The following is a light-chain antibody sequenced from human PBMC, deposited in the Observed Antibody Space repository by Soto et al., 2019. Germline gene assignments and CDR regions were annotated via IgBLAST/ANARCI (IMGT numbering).Light chain of an antibody. J-gene: IGKJ1*01. V-gene: IGKV1-5*01. Sequence: DIQMTQSPSTLSASVGDRVTITCRASQSISSWLAWYQQKPGKAPKLLIYDASNLESGVPSRFSGSGSGTEFTLTISSLQPDDFATYYCQQYKSYSRTFGQGTKVDIK. CDR3: QQYKSYSRT. CDR1: QSISSW. CDR2: DAS.